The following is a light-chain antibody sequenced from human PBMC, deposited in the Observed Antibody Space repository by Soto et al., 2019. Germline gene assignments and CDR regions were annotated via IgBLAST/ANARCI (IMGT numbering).Light chain of an antibody. CDR2: GAS. J-gene: IGKJ1*01. CDR3: QQYNDNWPT. V-gene: IGKV3-15*01. CDR1: QSVRTN. Sequence: EIVLTQSPATLSLSQGDRAALSCRASQSVRTNLAWYQHKPGQSPRLLIYGASKRATIFPARFSGSGSGTEFTLTINSLQSEDFAVYYCQQYNDNWPTFGQGTKVDI.